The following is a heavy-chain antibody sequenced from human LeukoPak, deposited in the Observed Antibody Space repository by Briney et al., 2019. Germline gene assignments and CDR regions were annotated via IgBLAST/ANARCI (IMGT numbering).Heavy chain of an antibody. J-gene: IGHJ5*02. V-gene: IGHV1-18*01. D-gene: IGHD6-19*01. Sequence: ASVKVSCRASGASYGISWVRQAPGQGLEWMGWISVYNGNTNYAQKFQGRVTMTTDTSTSTAYMELRSLRSDDTAVYYCARGSIAVAVWFDPWGQGTLVTVSS. CDR3: ARGSIAVAVWFDP. CDR2: ISVYNGNT. CDR1: GASYG.